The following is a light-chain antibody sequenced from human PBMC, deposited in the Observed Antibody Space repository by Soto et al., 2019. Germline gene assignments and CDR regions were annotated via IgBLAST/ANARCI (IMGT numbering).Light chain of an antibody. Sequence: DIVMTQSPDSLAVSLGERATINCKSSQSVLYSSNNKNYLAWYQQKPGQPPKLLIYWASTRESGVPDRFSVIGLGTDFTLTISSQQAEDGAVYECQQYYRPWTCGQGTKVDIK. V-gene: IGKV4-1*01. CDR1: QSVLYSSNNKNY. J-gene: IGKJ1*01. CDR3: QQYYRPWT. CDR2: WAS.